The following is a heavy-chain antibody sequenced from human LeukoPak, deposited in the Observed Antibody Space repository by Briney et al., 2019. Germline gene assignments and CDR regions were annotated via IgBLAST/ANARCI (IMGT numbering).Heavy chain of an antibody. J-gene: IGHJ4*02. CDR1: GGTFSSYA. CDR3: ARAGDTFGYNLPPDWKPPYSGYFDY. CDR2: IILIFGTT. Sequence: GASVKVSCKASGGTFSSYAISWVRQAPGQGLEWMGGIILIFGTTNYAQKFQGRVTITADESTSTAYMELSSLRSEDTAVYYCARAGDTFGYNLPPDWKPPYSGYFDYWGQGTLVTVSS. D-gene: IGHD1-1*01. V-gene: IGHV1-69*13.